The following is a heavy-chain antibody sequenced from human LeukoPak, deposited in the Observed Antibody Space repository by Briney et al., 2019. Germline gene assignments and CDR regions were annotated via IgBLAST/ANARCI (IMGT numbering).Heavy chain of an antibody. D-gene: IGHD3-22*01. V-gene: IGHV3-23*01. CDR3: AKRGVVIRVILVGFHKEAYYFDS. CDR2: ISGSGGST. CDR1: GITLSNYG. Sequence: GGSLRLSCAVSGITLSNYGMSWVRQAPGEGLEWVAGISGSGGSTNYADSVKGRFTISRDNPKNTLFLQMNSLRAEDTAVYFCAKRGVVIRVILVGFHKEAYYFDSWGQGALVTVSS. J-gene: IGHJ4*02.